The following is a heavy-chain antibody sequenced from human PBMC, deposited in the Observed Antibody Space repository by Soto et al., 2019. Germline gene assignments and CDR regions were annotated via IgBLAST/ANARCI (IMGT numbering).Heavy chain of an antibody. V-gene: IGHV1-69*13. CDR2: IIHIFRTA. D-gene: IGHD1-1*01. Sequence: GASLKVSWKASGGTSSRYASPWVCQAPGQGLEWMGGIIHIFRTANYAQKFQGRVTITADESTSTAYMELTTLRSEDTAVYYCARADPIWNDVLNWFDPWGQGTLVTVSS. J-gene: IGHJ5*02. CDR3: ARADPIWNDVLNWFDP. CDR1: GGTSSRYA.